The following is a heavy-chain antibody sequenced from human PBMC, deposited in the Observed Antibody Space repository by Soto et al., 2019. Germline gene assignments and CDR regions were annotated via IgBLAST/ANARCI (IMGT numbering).Heavy chain of an antibody. V-gene: IGHV1-69*13. CDR1: GGTFSSYA. CDR3: AMLRGVVISTVAEYLQH. Sequence: SAKVSCKASGGTFSSYAISWVRQAPGQGLEWMGGIIPIFGTANYAQKFQVRVTMTADESTSTAYMELSSLKSEDTAVYYIAMLRGVVISTVAEYLQHWGQGALVIVSS. J-gene: IGHJ1*01. D-gene: IGHD3-3*01. CDR2: IIPIFGTA.